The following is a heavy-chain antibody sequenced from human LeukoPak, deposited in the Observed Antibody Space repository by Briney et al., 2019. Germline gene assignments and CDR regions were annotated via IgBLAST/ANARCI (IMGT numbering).Heavy chain of an antibody. V-gene: IGHV3-11*04. J-gene: IGHJ4*02. Sequence: GGSLRLSCAASGFTFSDYYMSWIRQAPGKGLEWVSYISSSGSTIYYADSVKGRFTISRDNAKNSLYLQMNSLRAEDTAVYYRARAVGGSTPVSEFDYWGQGTLVTVSS. CDR3: ARAVGGSTPVSEFDY. CDR2: ISSSGSTI. CDR1: GFTFSDYY. D-gene: IGHD1-26*01.